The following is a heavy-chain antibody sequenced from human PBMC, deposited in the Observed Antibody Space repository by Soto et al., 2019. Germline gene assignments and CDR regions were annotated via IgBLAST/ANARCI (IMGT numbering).Heavy chain of an antibody. V-gene: IGHV3-33*01. D-gene: IGHD6-6*01. Sequence: QVQLVESGGGVVQPGRSLRLSCAASGFTFSSYGMHWVRQAPGKGLEWVAVIWYDGSNKYYADSVKGRFTISRDNSKNTLYLQMNSLRAEDTAVYYCARDIAARFSFFSYWGQGTLVTVSS. CDR1: GFTFSSYG. CDR2: IWYDGSNK. CDR3: ARDIAARFSFFSY. J-gene: IGHJ4*02.